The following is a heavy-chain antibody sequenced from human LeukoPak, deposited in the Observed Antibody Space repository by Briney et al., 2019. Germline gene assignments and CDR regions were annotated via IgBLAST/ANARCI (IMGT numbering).Heavy chain of an antibody. CDR3: ARGSWLVPPTDY. CDR2: ISSSGSTI. D-gene: IGHD6-19*01. Sequence: PGGSLRLSCAASGFTFSSYEMNWVRQAPGKGLEWVSYISSSGSTIYCADSVKGRFTISRDNAKNSLYLQMNSLRAEDTSIYYCARGSWLVPPTDYWGQGTLVTVSS. CDR1: GFTFSSYE. V-gene: IGHV3-48*03. J-gene: IGHJ4*02.